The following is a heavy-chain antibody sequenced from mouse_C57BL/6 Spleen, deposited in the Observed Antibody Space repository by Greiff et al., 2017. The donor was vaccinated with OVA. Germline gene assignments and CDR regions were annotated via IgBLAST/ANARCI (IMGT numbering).Heavy chain of an antibody. CDR2: IHPNSGST. J-gene: IGHJ1*03. CDR3: ASLDYYGSSYRYFDV. V-gene: IGHV1-64*01. Sequence: QVQLQQPGAELVKPGASVKLSCKASGYTFTSYWMHWVKQRPGQGLEWIGMIHPNSGSTNYNEKFKSKATLTVDKSSSTAYMQLSSLTSEDSAVYYWASLDYYGSSYRYFDVWGTGTTVTVSS. D-gene: IGHD1-1*01. CDR1: GYTFTSYW.